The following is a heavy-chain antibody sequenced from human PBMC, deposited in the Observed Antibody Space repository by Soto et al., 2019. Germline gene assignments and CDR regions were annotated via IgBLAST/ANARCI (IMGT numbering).Heavy chain of an antibody. J-gene: IGHJ6*02. CDR3: ARGRIAAVSALYYYYGMDV. CDR1: GGSFSGYY. D-gene: IGHD6-13*01. V-gene: IGHV4-34*01. CDR2: INHSGST. Sequence: SETLSLTCAVYGGSFSGYYWSWIRQPPGKRLEWIGEINHSGSTNYNPSLKSRVTISVDTSKNQFSLKLSSVTAADTAVYYCARGRIAAVSALYYYYGMDVWGQGTTVTVSS.